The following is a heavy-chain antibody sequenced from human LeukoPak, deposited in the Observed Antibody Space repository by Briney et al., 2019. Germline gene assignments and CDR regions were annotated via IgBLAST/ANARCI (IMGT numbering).Heavy chain of an antibody. V-gene: IGHV1-18*01. CDR1: GYTFTSYG. Sequence: ASVKVSCKASGYTFTSYGISWARQAPGQGLEWMGGISAYNGNTNYAQTLQGRVTMTTDTSTSTAYMELRSLRSDDTAVYYCARVHSYCSSTSCLDYWGQGTLVTVSS. J-gene: IGHJ4*02. CDR3: ARVHSYCSSTSCLDY. CDR2: ISAYNGNT. D-gene: IGHD2-2*01.